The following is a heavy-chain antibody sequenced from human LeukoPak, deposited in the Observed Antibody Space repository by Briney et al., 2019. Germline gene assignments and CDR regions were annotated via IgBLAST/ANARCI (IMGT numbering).Heavy chain of an antibody. V-gene: IGHV3-30*02. CDR3: ARSVGYGSGSYWFDY. CDR1: GFTFSSYG. D-gene: IGHD3-10*01. Sequence: GGSLRLSCAASGFTFSSYGMHWVRQAPGKGLEWVAFIRYDGSNKYYADSVKGRFTISRDNAKNSLYLQMNSLRAEDTALYYCARSVGYGSGSYWFDYWGQGTLVTVSS. J-gene: IGHJ4*02. CDR2: IRYDGSNK.